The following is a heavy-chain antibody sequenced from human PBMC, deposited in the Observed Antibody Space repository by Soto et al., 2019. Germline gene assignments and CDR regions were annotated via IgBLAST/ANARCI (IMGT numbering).Heavy chain of an antibody. J-gene: IGHJ4*02. Sequence: SETPSLTCAVYGGSFSGYYWSWIRQPPGKGLEWIGEINHSGSTNYNPSLKSRVTISVGTSKNQFSLKLSSVTAADTAVYYCARIVDTAMVFDYWGQGTLVTVSS. D-gene: IGHD5-18*01. V-gene: IGHV4-34*01. CDR2: INHSGST. CDR1: GGSFSGYY. CDR3: ARIVDTAMVFDY.